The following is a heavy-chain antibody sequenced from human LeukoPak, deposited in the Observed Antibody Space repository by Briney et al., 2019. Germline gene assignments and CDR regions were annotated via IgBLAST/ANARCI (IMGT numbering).Heavy chain of an antibody. CDR3: ARHGPESSSWPNWFDP. V-gene: IGHV4-38-2*01. J-gene: IGHJ5*02. CDR2: IYHSGST. D-gene: IGHD6-13*01. CDR1: GYSISSGYS. Sequence: SETLSLTCAVFGYSISSGYSWGWIRQPPGKGLEWIGSIYHSGSTYYNPSLKSRVTLSVDTSKNLFSLKLSSVTAADTAVYYCARHGPESSSWPNWFDPWGQGTLVTVSS.